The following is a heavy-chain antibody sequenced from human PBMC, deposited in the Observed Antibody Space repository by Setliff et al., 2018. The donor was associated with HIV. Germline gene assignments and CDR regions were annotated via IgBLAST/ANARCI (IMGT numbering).Heavy chain of an antibody. D-gene: IGHD4-17*01. J-gene: IGHJ6*03. Sequence: GASVKVSCKVSGYTLTESSIHWVRQAPGKGLEWMGGFVPEHSETIYAQKFQGRVTMAEDTSTDTAFMELSGLTSEDTAVYYCATRGDLLGRRASTVTVYYYYLDVWGNGATVTVSS. CDR3: ATRGDLLGRRASTVTVYYYYLDV. CDR2: FVPEHSET. V-gene: IGHV1-24*01. CDR1: GYTLTESS.